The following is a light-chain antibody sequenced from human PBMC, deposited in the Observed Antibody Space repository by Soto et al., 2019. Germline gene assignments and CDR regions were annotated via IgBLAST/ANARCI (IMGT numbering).Light chain of an antibody. V-gene: IGKV1-33*01. CDR1: QDINNY. CDR2: DAS. Sequence: DIQMTQSPSSLSASVGDRVTITCQASQDINNYLIWYQHKPGKAPKLLIYDASTLGTGVSSRFSGGGSGTHSTFTISSLQPEDIATYYGQQFDSVPCTFGQGTKLELK. CDR3: QQFDSVPCT. J-gene: IGKJ2*02.